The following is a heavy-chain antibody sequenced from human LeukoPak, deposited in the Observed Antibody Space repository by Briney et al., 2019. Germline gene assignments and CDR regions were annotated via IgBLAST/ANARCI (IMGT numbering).Heavy chain of an antibody. V-gene: IGHV3-53*01. D-gene: IGHD2-21*01. J-gene: IGHJ4*02. CDR1: GFTVSSTY. CDR2: VYKDGKM. CDR3: ASRHCSGGDCYFAGADPFDH. Sequence: GGSLRLSCAASGFTVSSTYMSWVRQSPGKGLEWVSVVYKDGKMFYIDSVRGRFAISRDTSKNTVYLQMNNLRAEDTAVYYCASRHCSGGDCYFAGADPFDHWGQGTLVTVSS.